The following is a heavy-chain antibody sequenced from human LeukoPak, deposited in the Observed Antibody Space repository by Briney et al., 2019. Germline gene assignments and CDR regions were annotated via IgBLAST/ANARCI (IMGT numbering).Heavy chain of an antibody. CDR1: GYTFTGYY. V-gene: IGHV1-2*02. D-gene: IGHD6-19*01. CDR2: INPNSGGT. J-gene: IGHJ6*02. Sequence: ASVKVSCKASGYTFTGYYMHWVRQAPGQGLEWMGWINPNSGGTNYAQKFQGRVTMTRDTSISTAYMELSRLRSDDTAVYYCARDTSSGWSNYYYYGMDVWGQGTTVTVSS. CDR3: ARDTSSGWSNYYYYGMDV.